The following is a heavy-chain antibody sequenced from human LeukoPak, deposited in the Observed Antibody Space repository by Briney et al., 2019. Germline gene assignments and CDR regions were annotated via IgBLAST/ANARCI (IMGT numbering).Heavy chain of an antibody. Sequence: VASVKVSCKASGYTFASYAMNWVRQAPGQGLEWMGWINTNTGNPTYAQGFTGRFVFSLDTSVSTAYLQISSLKAEDTAVYYCAISPTVATIRYYYYMDVWGKGTTVTVS. V-gene: IGHV7-4-1*02. CDR3: AISPTVATIRYYYYMDV. CDR1: GYTFASYA. CDR2: INTNTGNP. J-gene: IGHJ6*03. D-gene: IGHD5-12*01.